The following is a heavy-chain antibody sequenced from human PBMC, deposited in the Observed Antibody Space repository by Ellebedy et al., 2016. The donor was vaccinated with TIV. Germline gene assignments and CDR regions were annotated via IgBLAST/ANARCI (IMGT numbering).Heavy chain of an antibody. Sequence: ASVKVSXXASGYTFTGYYMHWVRQAPGQGLEWMGWINPNSGGTNYAQKFQGRVTMTRDTSISTAYMELSRLRSDDTAVYYCARVHSRWLRSANWFDPWGQGTLVTVSS. V-gene: IGHV1-2*02. J-gene: IGHJ5*02. D-gene: IGHD5-12*01. CDR3: ARVHSRWLRSANWFDP. CDR2: INPNSGGT. CDR1: GYTFTGYY.